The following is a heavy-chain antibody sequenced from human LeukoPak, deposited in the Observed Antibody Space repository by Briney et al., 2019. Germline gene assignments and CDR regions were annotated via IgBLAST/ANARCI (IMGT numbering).Heavy chain of an antibody. CDR1: GGSISSSSYY. D-gene: IGHD1-26*01. Sequence: SETLSLTCTVSGGSISSSSYYWGWIRQPPGKGLEWIGSIYYSGSTYYNPSLKSRVTISVDTSKNQFSLKLSSVTAADTAVYYCARQYGGSYIAAIRGQGTLVTVSS. V-gene: IGHV4-39*01. J-gene: IGHJ4*02. CDR2: IYYSGST. CDR3: ARQYGGSYIAAI.